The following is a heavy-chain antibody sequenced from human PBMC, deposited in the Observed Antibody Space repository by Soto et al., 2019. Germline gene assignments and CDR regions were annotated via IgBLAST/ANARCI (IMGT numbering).Heavy chain of an antibody. CDR3: ARTYYDSSGYYYFDY. V-gene: IGHV3-30-3*01. CDR2: ISYDGSNK. J-gene: IGHJ4*02. D-gene: IGHD3-22*01. CDR1: GFTYSSYA. Sequence: PGGSLRLSCAASGFTYSSYALHLFRQAPGKGLEWVAVISYDGSNKYYADSVKGRFTISRDNSKNTLYLQMNSLRAEDTAVYYCARTYYDSSGYYYFDYWGQGT.